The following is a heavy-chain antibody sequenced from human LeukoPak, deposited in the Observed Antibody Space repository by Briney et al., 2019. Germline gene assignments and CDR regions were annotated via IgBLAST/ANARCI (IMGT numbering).Heavy chain of an antibody. CDR2: IYYSGST. CDR1: GGSFSGYY. V-gene: IGHV4-31*11. J-gene: IGHJ6*02. CDR3: ARGSLEWLNYYYYYGMDV. Sequence: SETLSLTCAVYGGSFSGYYWSWIRQHPGKGLEWIGYIYYSGSTYYNPSLKSRVTISVDTSKNQFSLKLSSVTAADTAVYYCARGSLEWLNYYYYYGMDVWGQGTTVTVSS. D-gene: IGHD3-3*01.